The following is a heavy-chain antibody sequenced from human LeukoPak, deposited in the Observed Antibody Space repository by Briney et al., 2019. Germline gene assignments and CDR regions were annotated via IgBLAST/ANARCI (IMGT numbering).Heavy chain of an antibody. Sequence: ASVKVSCKASGYTFSSYGISWVRQAPGQALEWMGWISAYNGNTNCAQKLQGRVTMTTDTSTSTAYMELRSLRSDDTAVYYCARNKGSGVFDYWGQGTLVTVSS. CDR1: GYTFSSYG. CDR3: ARNKGSGVFDY. CDR2: ISAYNGNT. V-gene: IGHV1-18*01. D-gene: IGHD3-10*01. J-gene: IGHJ4*02.